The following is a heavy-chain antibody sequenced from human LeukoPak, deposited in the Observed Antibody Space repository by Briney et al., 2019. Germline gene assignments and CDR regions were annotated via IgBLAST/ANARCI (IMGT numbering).Heavy chain of an antibody. CDR2: INPNGGGT. V-gene: IGHV1-2*02. J-gene: IGHJ4*02. CDR3: ARGHSSLRLYYFDY. CDR1: GYTFTGNF. D-gene: IGHD6-6*01. Sequence: ASVKVSCKASGYTFTGNFIHWVRQAPGQGLEWVGWINPNGGGTNYAQKFQGRVTMTRDTSISTAYMDLSSLTSEDTATYYCARGHSSLRLYYFDYWGQGTLVTVSS.